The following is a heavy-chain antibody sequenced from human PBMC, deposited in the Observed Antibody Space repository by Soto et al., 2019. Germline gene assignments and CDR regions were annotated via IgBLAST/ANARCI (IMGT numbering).Heavy chain of an antibody. D-gene: IGHD4-17*01. J-gene: IGHJ5*02. CDR2: MRADSGDS. Sequence: QVQLVQPGTEVRKPGASVKVSCEPSGDTFTNFDLNWVRQASGQGLEWIGWMRADSGDSGHARKFPXXVTLTRDTSRSTAYMELSSLRAEDTAVYYCARYIYGQGFKAWGQGTLVFVSS. CDR3: ARYIYGQGFKA. V-gene: IGHV1-8*01. CDR1: GDTFTNFD.